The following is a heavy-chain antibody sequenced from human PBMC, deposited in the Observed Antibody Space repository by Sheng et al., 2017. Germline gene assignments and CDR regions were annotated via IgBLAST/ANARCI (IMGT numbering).Heavy chain of an antibody. CDR1: GYSISSGYY. D-gene: IGHD4-17*01. J-gene: IGHJ4*02. V-gene: IGHV4-38-2*02. Sequence: QVQLQESGPGLVKPSETLSLTCTVSGYSISSGYYWGWIRQPPGKGLEWIGSIYHSGNTYYNPSLKSRVTISVDTSKNQFSLKLSSVTAADAAVYYCASGRATVTTDYWGQGNAGSPSPQ. CDR2: IYHSGNT. CDR3: ASGRATVTTDY.